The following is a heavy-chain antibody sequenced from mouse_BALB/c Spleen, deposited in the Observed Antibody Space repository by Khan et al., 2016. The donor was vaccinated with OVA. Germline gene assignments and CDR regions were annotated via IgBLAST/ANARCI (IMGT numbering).Heavy chain of an antibody. J-gene: IGHJ3*01. CDR3: VRRSNVTTTGVWFAY. CDR1: GFSLTNYG. CDR2: IWSGGST. Sequence: QVQLQQSGPGIVQPSQCLSITCTVSGFSLTNYGVHWVRQSPGKGLEWLGVIWSGGSTVYTTVFISRLSISKEHSKSQCFFKMNSLQTNDTAIDYGVRRSNVTTTGVWFAYWGQGTLGTVSA. V-gene: IGHV2-2*02. D-gene: IGHD2-13*01.